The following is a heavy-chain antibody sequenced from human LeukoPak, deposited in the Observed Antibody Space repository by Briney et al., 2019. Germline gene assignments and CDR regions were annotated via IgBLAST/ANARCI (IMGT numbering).Heavy chain of an antibody. CDR3: ARFLPGLRYFDWLLY. CDR1: GFTFRSYA. V-gene: IGHV3-23*01. J-gene: IGHJ4*02. Sequence: GALRLSSAASGFTFRSYAMSWVRQAPGKGLEWVSAISGSGGSTYYADSVKGRFTISRDNSKNTLYLQMNSLRAEDTAVYYCARFLPGLRYFDWLLYWGQGTLVTVSS. CDR2: ISGSGGST. D-gene: IGHD3-9*01.